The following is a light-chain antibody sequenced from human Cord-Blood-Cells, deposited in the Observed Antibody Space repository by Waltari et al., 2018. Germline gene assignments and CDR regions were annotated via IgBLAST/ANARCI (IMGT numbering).Light chain of an antibody. V-gene: IGKV1-39*01. J-gene: IGKJ4*01. CDR3: QQSYSTPLT. Sequence: DIQMTQSPSSLSASVGDRVTITCRASQSISSYLNWYQQKPGKAPELLIYAASSLQSGVPSRFSGSGSGTDFTLTISSLQPEDFATYYCQQSYSTPLTFG. CDR2: AAS. CDR1: QSISSY.